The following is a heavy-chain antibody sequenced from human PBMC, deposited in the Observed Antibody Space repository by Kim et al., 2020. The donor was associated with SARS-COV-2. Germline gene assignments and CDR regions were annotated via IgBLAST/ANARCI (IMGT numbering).Heavy chain of an antibody. CDR2: ITSSSTYT. Sequence: GGSLRLSCAASGFTFSDYYMSWIRQAPGKGLEWVSYITSSSTYTNYADSVKGRFTISRDNDENSLYLQMNSLRAEDTAVYYCTRGESSWYSQIDHWAQGT. CDR3: TRGESSWYSQIDH. D-gene: IGHD6-13*01. CDR1: GFTFSDYY. V-gene: IGHV3-11*05. J-gene: IGHJ4*02.